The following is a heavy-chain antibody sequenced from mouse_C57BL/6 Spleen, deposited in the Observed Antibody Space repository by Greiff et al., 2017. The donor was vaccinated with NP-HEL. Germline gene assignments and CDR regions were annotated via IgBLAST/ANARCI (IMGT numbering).Heavy chain of an antibody. CDR1: GYTFTSYW. D-gene: IGHD1-1*01. CDR3: ARFYYGSTWFAY. Sequence: QVQLKQPGAELVRPGSSVKLSCKASGYTFTSYWMHWVKQRPIQGLEWIGNIYPSDSDTHYNQKFKDKATLTVDKSSSTAYMQLSSLTSEDSAVYYCARFYYGSTWFAYWGQGTLVTVSA. V-gene: IGHV1-52*01. J-gene: IGHJ3*01. CDR2: IYPSDSDT.